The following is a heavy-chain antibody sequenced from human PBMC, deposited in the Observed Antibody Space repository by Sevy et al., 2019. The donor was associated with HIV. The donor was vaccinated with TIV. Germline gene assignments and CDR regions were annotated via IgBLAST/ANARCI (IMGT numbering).Heavy chain of an antibody. D-gene: IGHD6-19*01. V-gene: IGHV3-23*01. CDR2: LSFGCGEI. CDR3: ALAGCPKPHAY. Sequence: GGSLRLSCAASGFTFSKYSMSWVRQPPGKGLEWVSTLSFGCGEIKYADSVQGRFTISRDNSKSSVYLQMNNLRPEDTAVYYCALAGCPKPHAYWGQGTLVTDSS. J-gene: IGHJ4*02. CDR1: GFTFSKYS.